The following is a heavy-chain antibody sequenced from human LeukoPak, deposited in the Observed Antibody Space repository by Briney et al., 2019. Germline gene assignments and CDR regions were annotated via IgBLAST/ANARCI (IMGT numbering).Heavy chain of an antibody. CDR3: ARAGDGTAARDD. D-gene: IGHD2-15*01. CDR2: IHEDGSED. J-gene: IGHJ4*02. CDR1: GFTFSRYW. Sequence: GESLRLSCAPSGFTFSRYWMSWVRQSPGKGLEWVANIHEDGSEDYYVDPVRRRITFARDNAKNSLYLQMNSPGAEATVDYYGARAGDGTAARDDWGQGTLVTVSS. V-gene: IGHV3-7*01.